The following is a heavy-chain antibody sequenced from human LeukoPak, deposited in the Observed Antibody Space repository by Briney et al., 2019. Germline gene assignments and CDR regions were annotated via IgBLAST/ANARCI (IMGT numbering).Heavy chain of an antibody. D-gene: IGHD2-2*01. V-gene: IGHV4-61*02. CDR1: GGSMSSGTYY. CDR3: ASFCASTTCYNDGTNFAF. Sequence: SQTLSLTCTVSGGSMSSGTYYWSWIRQPAGKGLEYIGRIFSSGNNNYNPSLKSRITMSTDTSKNQFSLNLSSVTAADSAVYYCASFCASTTCYNDGTNFAFWGQGTLDTVSS. CDR2: IFSSGNN. J-gene: IGHJ4*02.